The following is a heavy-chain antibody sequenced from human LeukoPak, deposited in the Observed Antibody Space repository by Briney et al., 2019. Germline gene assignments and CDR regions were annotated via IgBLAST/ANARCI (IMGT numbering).Heavy chain of an antibody. V-gene: IGHV4-34*01. J-gene: IGHJ4*02. Sequence: SGTLSLTCAVYGGSFSGYYWSWIRQPPGKGLEWIGEINHSGSTNYNPSLKSRVTISVDTSKNQFSLKLSSVTAADTAVYYCAREGGYFDYWGQGTLVTVSS. CDR2: INHSGST. CDR3: AREGGYFDY. D-gene: IGHD3-16*01. CDR1: GGSFSGYY.